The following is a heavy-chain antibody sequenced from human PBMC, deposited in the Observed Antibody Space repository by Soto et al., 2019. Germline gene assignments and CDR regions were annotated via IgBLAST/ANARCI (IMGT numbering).Heavy chain of an antibody. CDR2: ISTYNGNP. V-gene: IGHV1-18*01. CDR3: ARGRTRALDY. D-gene: IGHD1-7*01. J-gene: IGHJ4*02. Sequence: QIQLVQSGAEVKKPGASVKVSCKASGYIFTSQGISWVRQAPGQVLEWMGWISTYNGNPNYAQKLQGRVTMTTNTSTTTAVLELRRLTSDDTAVYYCARGRTRALDYWGQGTPVIVSA. CDR1: GYIFTSQG.